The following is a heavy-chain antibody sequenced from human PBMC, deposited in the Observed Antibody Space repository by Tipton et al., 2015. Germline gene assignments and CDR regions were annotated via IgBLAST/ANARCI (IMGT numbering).Heavy chain of an antibody. Sequence: TLSLTCTVSGDSVISRTYYWSWIRQSPGKGLEWIGYLYSSATTSYSSALRSRVTISVDTSKNQFSLKLSSVTAADTAVYYCARGSGSGLVDSWGQGTLVTVSS. V-gene: IGHV4-61*01. D-gene: IGHD3-10*01. J-gene: IGHJ4*02. CDR2: LYSSATT. CDR3: ARGSGSGLVDS. CDR1: GDSVISRTYY.